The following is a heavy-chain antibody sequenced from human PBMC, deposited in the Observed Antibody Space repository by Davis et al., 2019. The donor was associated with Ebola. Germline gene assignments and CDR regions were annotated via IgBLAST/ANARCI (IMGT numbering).Heavy chain of an antibody. Sequence: HTGGSLRLSCAASGFNFNNFWMHWVRQAPGKGLEWVSRINGDGSSTTYAESVRGRLTISRDNANNMMYLQMNSLRVEDTAVDYCTTEDTVIVPAGIVYWGRGSLVTVSS. D-gene: IGHD2-2*01. CDR2: INGDGSST. CDR1: GFNFNNFW. V-gene: IGHV3-74*03. J-gene: IGHJ4*02. CDR3: TTEDTVIVPAGIVY.